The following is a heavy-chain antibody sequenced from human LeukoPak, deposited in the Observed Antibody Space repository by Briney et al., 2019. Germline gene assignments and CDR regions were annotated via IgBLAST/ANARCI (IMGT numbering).Heavy chain of an antibody. D-gene: IGHD6-19*01. V-gene: IGHV3-30*18. CDR1: GFTFSSYA. Sequence: PGGSLRLSCAASGFTFSSYAMSWVRQAPGKGLEWVAVISYDGSNKYYADSVKGRFTISRDNSKNTLYLQMNSLRAEDTAVYYCAKDSRYSSGWYLAHGENGFDYWGQGTLVTVSS. J-gene: IGHJ4*02. CDR2: ISYDGSNK. CDR3: AKDSRYSSGWYLAHGENGFDY.